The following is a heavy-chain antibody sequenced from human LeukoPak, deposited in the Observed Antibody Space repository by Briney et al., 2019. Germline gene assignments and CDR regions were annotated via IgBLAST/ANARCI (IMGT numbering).Heavy chain of an antibody. J-gene: IGHJ4*02. CDR1: DFRDYY. V-gene: IGHV1-2*02. D-gene: IGHD5-12*01. CDR3: ASGYSGYDLNY. Sequence: ASVKVSCKTSDFRDYYMNWVRQAPGQGLEWLGWINPKSGDTDYAQKFQGRVTMTRDMSISTAYMELSGLKPDDTAIYFCASGYSGYDLNYWGQGTQVIVSS. CDR2: INPKSGDT.